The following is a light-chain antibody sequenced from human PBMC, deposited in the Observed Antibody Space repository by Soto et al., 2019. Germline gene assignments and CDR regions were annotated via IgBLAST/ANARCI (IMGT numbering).Light chain of an antibody. Sequence: QSVLTQPASVSGSPGQSITISCTGSTSDVGAYNYVSWYKHHPGQAPQLMIYEVSNRPSGVSNRFSGSKSGNTASLTISGRHADDEGDYYCSAKTGRSSPFVFGTGTKVTVL. V-gene: IGLV2-14*01. CDR2: EVS. J-gene: IGLJ1*01. CDR3: SAKTGRSSPFV. CDR1: TSDVGAYNY.